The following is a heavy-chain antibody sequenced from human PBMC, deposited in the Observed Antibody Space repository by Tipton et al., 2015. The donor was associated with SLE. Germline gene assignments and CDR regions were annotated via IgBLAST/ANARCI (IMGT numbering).Heavy chain of an antibody. CDR1: GGSITSFY. CDR3: ARDSSGMGYYWLDP. CDR2: IFYSGST. V-gene: IGHV4-59*01. Sequence: TLSLTCTVSGGSITSFYWSWIRQPPGKGLEWLGDIFYSGSTYYNPSLKSRVTISINTSKNQFSLKLSSVTAADTAVYYCARDSSGMGYYWLDPWGQGTLVTVSS. D-gene: IGHD3-10*01. J-gene: IGHJ5*02.